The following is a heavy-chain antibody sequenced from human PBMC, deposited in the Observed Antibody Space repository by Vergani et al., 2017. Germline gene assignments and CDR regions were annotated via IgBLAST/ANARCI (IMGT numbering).Heavy chain of an antibody. Sequence: EVQLVESGGGLVQPGGSLKLSCAASGFTFSGSAMHWVRQASGKGLEWVGRIRSKTNSYATAYAASVKGRFTISRDDSKNTAYLQMNSLKTEDTAVYYCTSIEGXRARLWFGENYFDYWGQGTLVTVSS. CDR2: IRSKTNSYAT. D-gene: IGHD3-10*01. CDR3: TSIEGXRARLWFGENYFDY. CDR1: GFTFSGSA. V-gene: IGHV3-73*01. J-gene: IGHJ4*02.